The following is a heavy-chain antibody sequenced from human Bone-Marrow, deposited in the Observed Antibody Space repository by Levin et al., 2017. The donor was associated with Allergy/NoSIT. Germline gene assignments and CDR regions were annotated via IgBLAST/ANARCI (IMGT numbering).Heavy chain of an antibody. J-gene: IGHJ4*02. CDR1: GGTFSSYA. CDR3: ARGVSSSSDVSDY. Sequence: SVKVSCKASGGTFSSYAISWVRQAPGQGLEWMGGIIPIFGTANYAQKFQGRVTITADKSTSTAYMELSSLRSEDTAVYYCARGVSSSSDVSDYWGQGTLVTVSS. CDR2: IIPIFGTA. V-gene: IGHV1-69*06. D-gene: IGHD6-6*01.